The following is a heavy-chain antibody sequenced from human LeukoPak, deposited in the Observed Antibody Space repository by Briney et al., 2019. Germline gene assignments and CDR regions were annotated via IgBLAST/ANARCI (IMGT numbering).Heavy chain of an antibody. D-gene: IGHD3-9*01. CDR1: GGSISSYY. Sequence: KPSETLSLTCTVSGGSISSYYWSWIRQPPGKGLEWIGYIYYSGSTNYNPSLKSRVTISVDTSKNQFSLKLSSVTAADTAVYYCARSGYPNPFDYWGQGTLVTVSS. V-gene: IGHV4-59*01. CDR2: IYYSGST. CDR3: ARSGYPNPFDY. J-gene: IGHJ4*02.